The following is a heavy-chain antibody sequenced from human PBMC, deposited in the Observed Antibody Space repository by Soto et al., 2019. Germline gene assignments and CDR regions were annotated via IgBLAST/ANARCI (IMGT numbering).Heavy chain of an antibody. J-gene: IGHJ6*02. D-gene: IGHD2-21*02. CDR1: GFTFSTYA. Sequence: DVQLLESGGGLVQPGGSLRLSCADSGFTFSTYAINWVRQAPGKGLEWVSAISAGGYNTDYADSVKGRFTISRDNSKNTLYLQMNSLSAEDTAVYYCARVRIVVVTTYPGDYYGMDVWGQGTTVTVSS. V-gene: IGHV3-23*01. CDR2: ISAGGYNT. CDR3: ARVRIVVVTTYPGDYYGMDV.